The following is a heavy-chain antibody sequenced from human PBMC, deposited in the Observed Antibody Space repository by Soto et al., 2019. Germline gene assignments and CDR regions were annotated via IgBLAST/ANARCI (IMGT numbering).Heavy chain of an antibody. D-gene: IGHD1-26*01. V-gene: IGHV4-59*13. CDR1: GLSITNNY. CDR3: ARTKWYSDY. CDR2: IYYTGNT. J-gene: IGHJ4*02. Sequence: SETLSLTCTVSGLSITNNYWSWIRQPPGKGLEWIGYIYYTGNTNYDPSLKSRVTMSVDTSKNQFSLNLASLTAADTAIYYCARTKWYSDYWGQGTLVTVSS.